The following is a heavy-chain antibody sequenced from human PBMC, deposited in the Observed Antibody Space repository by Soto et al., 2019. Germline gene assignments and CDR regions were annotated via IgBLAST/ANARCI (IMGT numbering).Heavy chain of an antibody. J-gene: IGHJ6*02. CDR3: ARVPLGYSYCFHRGMDV. Sequence: QVQLVQSGAEVKKPGSSVKVSCKASGGTFSSYAISWVRQAPGQGLEWMGGIIPIFGTANYAQKFQGRVTITADESTSTAYMELSSLRSEDTAVYYCARVPLGYSYCFHRGMDVWGQGTTVTVSS. D-gene: IGHD5-18*01. CDR1: GGTFSSYA. V-gene: IGHV1-69*12. CDR2: IIPIFGTA.